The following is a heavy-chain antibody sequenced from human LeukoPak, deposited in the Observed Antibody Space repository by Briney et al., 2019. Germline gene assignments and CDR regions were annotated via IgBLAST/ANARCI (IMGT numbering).Heavy chain of an antibody. V-gene: IGHV3-23*01. Sequence: GGSLRLSCAASGFTFSSYAMSWVRQAPGKGLEWVSAISGSGGSTYYADSVKGRFTISRDNSKNTLYLQINSLRAEARAVYSVSLLLLGIQLPYSFDYGGQGTLVTVSS. D-gene: IGHD5-18*01. CDR1: GFTFSSYA. CDR3: SLLLLGIQLPYSFDY. CDR2: ISGSGGST. J-gene: IGHJ4*02.